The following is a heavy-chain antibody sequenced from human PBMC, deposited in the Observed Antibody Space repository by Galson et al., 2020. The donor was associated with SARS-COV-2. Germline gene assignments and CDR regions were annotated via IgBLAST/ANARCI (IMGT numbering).Heavy chain of an antibody. CDR2: ISYDGSNK. V-gene: IGHV3-33*01. D-gene: IGHD6-19*01. J-gene: IGHJ4*02. CDR3: ARAPHLLIAVGDYFDY. CDR1: GFTFSSYR. Sequence: GGSLRLSCAASGFTFSSYRMHWVRQAPGKGLEWVAVISYDGSNKYYADSVKGRFTISRDNSKNTLYLQMNSLRSEDTAVYYCARAPHLLIAVGDYFDYWGQGTLVTVFS.